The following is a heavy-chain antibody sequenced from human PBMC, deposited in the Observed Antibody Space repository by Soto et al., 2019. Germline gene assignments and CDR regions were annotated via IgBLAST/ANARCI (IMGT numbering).Heavy chain of an antibody. CDR2: INPNSGGT. J-gene: IGHJ6*03. Sequence: ASVKVSCKASGYTFTGYYMHWLRQAPGQGLEWMGWINPNSGGTNYAQKFQGWVTMTRDTSISTAYMELSRLRSDDTAVYYCARQVIAAAGLGGYYYYMDVWGKGTTVTVSS. CDR3: ARQVIAAAGLGGYYYYMDV. CDR1: GYTFTGYY. V-gene: IGHV1-2*04. D-gene: IGHD6-13*01.